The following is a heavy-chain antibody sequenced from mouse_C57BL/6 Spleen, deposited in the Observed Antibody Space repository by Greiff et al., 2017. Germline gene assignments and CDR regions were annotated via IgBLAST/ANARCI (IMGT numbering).Heavy chain of an antibody. J-gene: IGHJ2*01. D-gene: IGHD1-1*01. CDR2: IDPSDSYT. CDR1: GYTFTSYW. V-gene: IGHV1-50*01. CDR3: ARRGYYGSYFDY. Sequence: QVQLQQPGAELVKPGASVKLSCKASGYTFTSYWMQWVKQRPGQGLEWIGEIDPSDSYTNYNQKFKGKATLTVDTSSSTAYMQLSSLTSEDSAVYYCARRGYYGSYFDYWGQGTTLTVSS.